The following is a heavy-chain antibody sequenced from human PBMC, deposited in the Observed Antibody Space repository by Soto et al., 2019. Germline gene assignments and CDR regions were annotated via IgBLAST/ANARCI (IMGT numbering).Heavy chain of an antibody. CDR2: ISAYNGNT. J-gene: IGHJ3*02. V-gene: IGHV1-18*01. CDR1: GYTFTSYG. D-gene: IGHD6-13*01. CDR3: ARSLWKQLDPDDAFDI. Sequence: ASVKVSCKASGYTFTSYGISWVRQAPGQGLEWMGWISAYNGNTKYAQKLQGRVTMTTDTSTSTAYIELRSLRSDDTAAYYCARSLWKQLDPDDAFDIWGQGTMVTVSS.